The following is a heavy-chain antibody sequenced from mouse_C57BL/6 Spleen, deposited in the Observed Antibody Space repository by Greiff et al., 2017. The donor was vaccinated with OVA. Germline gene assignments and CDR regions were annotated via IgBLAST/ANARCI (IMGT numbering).Heavy chain of an antibody. Sequence: QVQLQQSGAELARPGASVKLSCKASGYTFTSYGISWVKQRTGQGLEWIGEIYPRSGNTYYNEKFKGKATLTADKSYSTAYMELRSLTSEDSAVYFWARSRDGYYGFDYWGQGTTLTVSS. D-gene: IGHD2-3*01. CDR2: IYPRSGNT. CDR3: ARSRDGYYGFDY. V-gene: IGHV1-81*01. J-gene: IGHJ2*01. CDR1: GYTFTSYG.